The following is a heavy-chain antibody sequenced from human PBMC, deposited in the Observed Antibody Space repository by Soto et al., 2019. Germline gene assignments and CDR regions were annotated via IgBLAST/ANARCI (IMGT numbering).Heavy chain of an antibody. Sequence: SQTLSLTCVISGDSFSSNIAAWNWIRQSPSRGLGWLGRTYYRSKWYNDYAVSVKSRITINPDTSKNQFSLQLNSVTPEDTAVYYCARDLHDYGDYVFDYWGQGTLVTVSS. J-gene: IGHJ4*02. CDR3: ARDLHDYGDYVFDY. CDR2: TYYRSKWYN. V-gene: IGHV6-1*01. D-gene: IGHD4-17*01. CDR1: GDSFSSNIAA.